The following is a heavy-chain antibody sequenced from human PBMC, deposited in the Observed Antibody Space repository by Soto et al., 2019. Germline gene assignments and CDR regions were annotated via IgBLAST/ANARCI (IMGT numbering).Heavy chain of an antibody. CDR2: IIPILGIA. Sequence: QVQLVQSGAEVKKPGSSVKVSCKASGGTFSSYTISWVRQAPGQGLEWMGRIIPILGIANYAQKFQGRVTLTADKPTSTAYMELSSLRSEDTAVYYCARGRGGYCSSTSCYAGFYHYYGMDVWGQGTTVTVSS. CDR3: ARGRGGYCSSTSCYAGFYHYYGMDV. CDR1: GGTFSSYT. V-gene: IGHV1-69*02. J-gene: IGHJ6*02. D-gene: IGHD2-2*01.